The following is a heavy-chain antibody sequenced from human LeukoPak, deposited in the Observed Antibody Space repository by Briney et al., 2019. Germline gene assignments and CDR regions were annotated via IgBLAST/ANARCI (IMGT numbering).Heavy chain of an antibody. Sequence: GGSLRLSCAASGFSFSSYAMTWVRQAPGKGRGWVSSISASGGSTYYADSVKGRFTISRDNSKNTLSLQMNSLRAEDAAVYYCVKFRGIQHYNYHMDVWGKGTTVTVSS. V-gene: IGHV3-23*01. D-gene: IGHD3-10*01. CDR2: ISASGGST. CDR3: VKFRGIQHYNYHMDV. J-gene: IGHJ6*03. CDR1: GFSFSSYA.